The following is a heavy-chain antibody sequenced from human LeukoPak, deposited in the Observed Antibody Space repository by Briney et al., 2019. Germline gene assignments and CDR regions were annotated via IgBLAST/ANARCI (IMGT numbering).Heavy chain of an antibody. J-gene: IGHJ4*02. V-gene: IGHV4-59*08. D-gene: IGHD6-13*01. Sequence: PSETLSLTCTVSGDSISSYYWSWIRQPPGKGLEWIGYIYYSGSTNYNPSLKSRVTISGDTSKNQLSLKLSSVTAADTAVYYCARGIAAAGTDYWGQGTLVTVSS. CDR1: GDSISSYY. CDR2: IYYSGST. CDR3: ARGIAAAGTDY.